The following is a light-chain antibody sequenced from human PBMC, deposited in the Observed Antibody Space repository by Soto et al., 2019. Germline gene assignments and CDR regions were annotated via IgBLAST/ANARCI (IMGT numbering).Light chain of an antibody. V-gene: IGKV1-5*03. CDR2: KAS. Sequence: DIQMTHSPSSLYPSVGDRVTITCRASQTISSWLAWYQQKPGKAPKLLIYKASTLKSGVPSRFSGSGSGTEFTLTISSLQPDDFATYYCQHYNSYSGAFGQGTKVDIK. CDR1: QTISSW. CDR3: QHYNSYSGA. J-gene: IGKJ1*01.